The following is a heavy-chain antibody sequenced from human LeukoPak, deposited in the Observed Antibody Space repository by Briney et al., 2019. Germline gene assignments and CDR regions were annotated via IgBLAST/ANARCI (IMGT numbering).Heavy chain of an antibody. CDR1: EFTFSNYG. CDR2: IRYDGRNQ. D-gene: IGHD3-9*01. Sequence: SGGSLRLSCTASEFTFSNYGMNWVRQAPGKGLEWVAFIRYDGRNQYSSDSVKGRFTISRDNSKNTLYLQMNSLRAQDTAVYYCTRVGLRYFDWSYFDYWGQGTLVTVSS. J-gene: IGHJ4*02. V-gene: IGHV3-30*02. CDR3: TRVGLRYFDWSYFDY.